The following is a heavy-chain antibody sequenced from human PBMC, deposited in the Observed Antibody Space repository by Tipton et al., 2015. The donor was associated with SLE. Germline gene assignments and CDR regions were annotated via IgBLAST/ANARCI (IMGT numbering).Heavy chain of an antibody. J-gene: IGHJ4*02. Sequence: PGLVKPSETLSLTCTVSGGSISSYYWSWIRQPPGKGLEWIGYIYYSGSTNYNPSLKSRVTISVDTSKNQFSLKLSSVTPSDTAVYYCARWAGPTVNFDYWGQGTLVTVSS. D-gene: IGHD4-11*01. CDR2: IYYSGST. CDR1: GGSISSYY. V-gene: IGHV4-59*01. CDR3: ARWAGPTVNFDY.